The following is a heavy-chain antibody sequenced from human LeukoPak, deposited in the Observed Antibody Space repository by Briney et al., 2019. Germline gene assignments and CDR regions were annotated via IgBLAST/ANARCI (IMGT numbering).Heavy chain of an antibody. J-gene: IGHJ5*02. V-gene: IGHV3-30*02. Sequence: GGSLRLSCAASGFTFSSYGMHWVRQAPGKGLEWVAFIRYDGSNKYYADSVKGRFTISRDNSKNTLYLHLNSLRPDDTAVYYCAWGAYGSGSPYNNWFDPWGQGTLVTVSS. CDR3: AWGAYGSGSPYNNWFDP. CDR1: GFTFSSYG. D-gene: IGHD3-10*01. CDR2: IRYDGSNK.